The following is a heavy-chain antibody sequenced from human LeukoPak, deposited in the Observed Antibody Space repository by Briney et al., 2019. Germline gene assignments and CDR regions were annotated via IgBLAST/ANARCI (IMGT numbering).Heavy chain of an antibody. D-gene: IGHD4-17*01. CDR3: TTAPTTVTRNYYYGMDV. V-gene: IGHV3-15*01. Sequence: PGGSLRLSCAASGFTFSNAWMSWVRQAPGKGLEWVGRIKSKTDGGTTDYAAPVKGRFTISRDDSKNTLYLQMNSLKTEDTAVYYCTTAPTTVTRNYYYGMDVWGQGTTVTVSS. CDR2: IKSKTDGGTT. J-gene: IGHJ6*02. CDR1: GFTFSNAW.